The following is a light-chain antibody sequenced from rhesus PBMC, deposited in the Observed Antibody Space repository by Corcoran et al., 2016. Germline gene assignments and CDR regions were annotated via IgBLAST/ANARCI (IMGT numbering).Light chain of an antibody. CDR3: LQYSSSPRT. CDR2: RAS. CDR1: QGISSW. V-gene: IGKV1-22*01. J-gene: IGKJ1*01. Sequence: DIQMTQSPSSLSASVGDKVTITCRASQGISSWLAWYQPKPGKAPKPPIYRASSLQSGVPSRFSGSGSCTDFTLTISSLQPEDFATYYCLQYSSSPRTFGQGTKVEIK.